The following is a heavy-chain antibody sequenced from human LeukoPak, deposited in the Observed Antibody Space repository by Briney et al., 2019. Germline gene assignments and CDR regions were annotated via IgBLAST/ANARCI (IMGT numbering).Heavy chain of an antibody. CDR2: IKSDCSST. J-gene: IGHJ4*02. Sequence: GGSLRLSCAASGFTFGSYNMNWVRQAPGKGLVWVSRIKSDCSSTSYADFVKGRFTISRDNAKSTLYLQMSSLRAEDTAVYYCATDILLPGFWGQGTLVTVSS. V-gene: IGHV3-74*01. D-gene: IGHD2-15*01. CDR3: ATDILLPGF. CDR1: GFTFGSYN.